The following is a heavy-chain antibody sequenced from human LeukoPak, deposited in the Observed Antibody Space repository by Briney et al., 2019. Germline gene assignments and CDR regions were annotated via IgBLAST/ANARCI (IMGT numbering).Heavy chain of an antibody. CDR2: IYYSGST. J-gene: IGHJ6*03. CDR1: GGSISSGDYY. Sequence: PSQTLSLTCTVSGGSISSGDYYWSWIRQPPGKGLEWIGYIYYSGSTYYNPSLKSRVTISVDTSKNQFSLKLSSVTAADTAVYYCARAHYDFGHMDVWGKGTTVTVSS. D-gene: IGHD3-3*01. V-gene: IGHV4-30-4*08. CDR3: ARAHYDFGHMDV.